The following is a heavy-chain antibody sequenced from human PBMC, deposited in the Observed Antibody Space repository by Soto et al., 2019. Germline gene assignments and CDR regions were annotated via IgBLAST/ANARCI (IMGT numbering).Heavy chain of an antibody. CDR1: GFTFSSYG. CDR3: ARPEAAQGHHADYYYYMDV. V-gene: IGHV3-33*01. J-gene: IGHJ6*03. D-gene: IGHD6-6*01. CDR2: IWYDGSNK. Sequence: GGSLRLSCAASGFTFSSYGMHWVRQAPGKGLEWVAVIWYDGSNKYYADSVKGRFTISRDNSKNTLYLQMNSLRAEDTAVYYCARPEAAQGHHADYYYYMDVWGKGTTVTVSS.